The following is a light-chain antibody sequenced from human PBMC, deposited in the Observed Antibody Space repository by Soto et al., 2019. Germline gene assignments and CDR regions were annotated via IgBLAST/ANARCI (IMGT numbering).Light chain of an antibody. Sequence: LTQPPSASGSPGQSVTISCTGTSSDIGYYKYVSWYQQHPGKAPKLIIYEVIKRPSGVTDRFSGSKSGNTASLTVSGLQAEDEADYYCSSYAGSNLGVFGTGTKVTVL. CDR2: EVI. CDR1: SSDIGYYKY. J-gene: IGLJ1*01. V-gene: IGLV2-8*01. CDR3: SSYAGSNLGV.